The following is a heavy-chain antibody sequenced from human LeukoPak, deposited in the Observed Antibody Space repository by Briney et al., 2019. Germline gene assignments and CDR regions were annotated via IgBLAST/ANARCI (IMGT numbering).Heavy chain of an antibody. Sequence: SETLSLTCAVSGGSISSSNWWSWVRQPPGKGLEWIGEIYHSGSTNYNPSLKSRVTMSVDKSKNQFSLKLSSVTAADTAVYYCARDLRGSGLDYWGQGTLVTVSS. CDR2: IYHSGST. CDR3: ARDLRGSGLDY. J-gene: IGHJ4*02. CDR1: GGSISSSNW. V-gene: IGHV4-4*02. D-gene: IGHD6-19*01.